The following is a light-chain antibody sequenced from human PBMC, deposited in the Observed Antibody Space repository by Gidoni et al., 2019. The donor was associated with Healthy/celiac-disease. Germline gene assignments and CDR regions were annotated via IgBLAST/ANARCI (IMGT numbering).Light chain of an antibody. CDR3: SSYTSSIYLV. J-gene: IGLJ2*01. CDR1: SSDVGGYNY. CDR2: DVS. V-gene: IGLV2-14*01. Sequence: QSALTQPASGSGYPGQSITISCTGPSSDVGGYNYVSCYQQHPGKAPKLMIYDVSNRPSGVSNRFSGSKSGNTASLTISGLQAEDEADYYCSSYTSSIYLVFGGGTKLTVL.